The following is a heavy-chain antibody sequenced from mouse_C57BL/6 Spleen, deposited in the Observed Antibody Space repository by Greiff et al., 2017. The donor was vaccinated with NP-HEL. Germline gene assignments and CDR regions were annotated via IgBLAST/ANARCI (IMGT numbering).Heavy chain of an antibody. CDR1: GYAFSSYW. D-gene: IGHD1-1*01. Sequence: VQLQQSGAELVKPGASVKISCKASGYAFSSYWMNWVKQRPGKGLEWIGQIYPGDGDTNYNGKFKGKATLTADKSSSTAYMQLSSLTSEDSAVYFWARSRATTVVAPSYWGQGTLVTVSA. J-gene: IGHJ3*01. V-gene: IGHV1-80*01. CDR2: IYPGDGDT. CDR3: ARSRATTVVAPSY.